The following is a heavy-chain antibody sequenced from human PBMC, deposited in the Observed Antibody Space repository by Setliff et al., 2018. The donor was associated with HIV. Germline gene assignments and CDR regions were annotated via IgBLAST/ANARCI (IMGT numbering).Heavy chain of an antibody. D-gene: IGHD3-16*01. CDR3: ARDGAGHRYMDF. V-gene: IGHV3-30*12. J-gene: IGHJ6*03. CDR2: TSYDGYDK. Sequence: LSLSCAASGFLFSSYGMHWVRQAPGKGLEWVAVTSYDGYDKYYADSVKGRFTISRDNSRNTLFLQANSLRVEDTAVYYCARDGAGHRYMDFWGKGTTVTVSS. CDR1: GFLFSSYG.